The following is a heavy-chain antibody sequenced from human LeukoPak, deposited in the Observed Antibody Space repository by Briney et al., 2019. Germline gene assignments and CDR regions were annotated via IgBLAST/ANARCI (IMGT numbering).Heavy chain of an antibody. V-gene: IGHV3-48*03. CDR3: ARDFEAAFDI. Sequence: GGSLRLSCAASGFTFRTYEMNWVRQAPGKGLEWVSYIGTIISTTYYADSVKGRFTVSRDDAKGSLYLQMNSLRAEDTAVYYCARDFEAAFDIWGQGTMVTVSS. J-gene: IGHJ3*02. CDR2: IGTIISTT. CDR1: GFTFRTYE. D-gene: IGHD3-9*01.